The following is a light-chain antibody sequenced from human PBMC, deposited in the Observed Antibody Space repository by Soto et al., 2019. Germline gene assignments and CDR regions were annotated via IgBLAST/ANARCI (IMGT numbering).Light chain of an antibody. Sequence: DIQMTQSPSTLSASVGDRVTITCRASQSISSWLAWYQQKPGKAPKLLIYKASSLESGVLSRFSGSGSGTEFTLTISSLQPDDFATYYCQQYKSYSWTFGQGTKVEIK. CDR2: KAS. V-gene: IGKV1-5*03. CDR1: QSISSW. CDR3: QQYKSYSWT. J-gene: IGKJ1*01.